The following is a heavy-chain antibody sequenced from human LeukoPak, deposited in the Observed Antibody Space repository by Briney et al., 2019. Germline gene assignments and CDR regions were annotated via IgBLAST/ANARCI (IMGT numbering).Heavy chain of an antibody. V-gene: IGHV3-21*01. CDR2: ISSSSSYI. Sequence: SGGSLRLSCAASGFTFSSYSMNWVRQAPGKGLEWVSSISSSSSYIYYADSVKGRFTISRDNAKNSLYLQMNSLRAEDTAVYYCARDAAGGDSSGNFDYWGQGTLVTVSS. J-gene: IGHJ4*02. D-gene: IGHD3-22*01. CDR3: ARDAAGGDSSGNFDY. CDR1: GFTFSSYS.